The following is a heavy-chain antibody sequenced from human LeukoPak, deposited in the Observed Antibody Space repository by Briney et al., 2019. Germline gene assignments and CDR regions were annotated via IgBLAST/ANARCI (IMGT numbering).Heavy chain of an antibody. CDR3: ARDPPFVGYCSSTSCYIYGMDV. CDR2: ISAYNGNT. D-gene: IGHD2-2*02. CDR1: GYTFTSYG. V-gene: IGHV1-18*04. Sequence: GASVKVSCKASGYTFTSYGISWVRQAPGQGLEWMGWISAYNGNTNYAQKLQGRVTMTTDTSTSTAYMELRSLRSDDTAVYYCARDPPFVGYCSSTSCYIYGMDVWGKGTTVTASS. J-gene: IGHJ6*04.